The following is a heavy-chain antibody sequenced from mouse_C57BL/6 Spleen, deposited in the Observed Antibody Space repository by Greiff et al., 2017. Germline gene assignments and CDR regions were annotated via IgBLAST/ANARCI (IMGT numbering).Heavy chain of an antibody. D-gene: IGHD2-5*01. V-gene: IGHV1-26*01. Sequence: VHLQQSGPELVKPGASVKISCKASGYTFTDYYMNWVKQSHGKSLEWIGDINPNNGGTSYNQKFKGKATLTVDKSSSTAYMELRSLTSEDSAVYYCAREDSNYFDYWGQGTTLTVSS. CDR3: AREDSNYFDY. J-gene: IGHJ2*01. CDR1: GYTFTDYY. CDR2: INPNNGGT.